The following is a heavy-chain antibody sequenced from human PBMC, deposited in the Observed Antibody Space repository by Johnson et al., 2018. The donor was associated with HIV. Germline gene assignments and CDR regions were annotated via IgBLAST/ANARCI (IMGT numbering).Heavy chain of an antibody. J-gene: IGHJ3*02. CDR2: IKQDGRVY. CDR1: GSTFSSYW. Sequence: VQLVESGGGLVQPGGSLRLSCAASGSTFSSYWMSWVRQAPGKGLEWVATIKQDGRVYYYADSVTGRFTISRDNSKNTLDLQMNSLRAEDTAVYYCARDRGYWDAFDIWGQGTMVTVSS. CDR3: ARDRGYWDAFDI. V-gene: IGHV3-7*01. D-gene: IGHD3-22*01.